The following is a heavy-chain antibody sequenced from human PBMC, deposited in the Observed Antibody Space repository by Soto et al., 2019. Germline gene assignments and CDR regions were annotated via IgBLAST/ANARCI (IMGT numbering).Heavy chain of an antibody. CDR1: GFTFRNYG. CDR2: IGIGSSTK. Sequence: GVSLRLSCAASGFTFRNYGMNWVRQAPGKGLEWVSYIGIGSSTKYYADSVKGRFTISRDNAKNSLYLQMNSLRAEDTAVYYCARDQLYYNDISGRPLNAFDVWGQGTMVTVSS. D-gene: IGHD3-22*01. V-gene: IGHV3-48*01. CDR3: ARDQLYYNDISGRPLNAFDV. J-gene: IGHJ3*01.